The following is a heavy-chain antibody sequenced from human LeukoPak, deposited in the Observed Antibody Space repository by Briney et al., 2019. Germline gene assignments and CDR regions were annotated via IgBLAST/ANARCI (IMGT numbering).Heavy chain of an antibody. J-gene: IGHJ6*03. Sequence: SETLSLTCTVSGGSISSYYWNWIRQPAGKGLEWIGRIYSSGNTNYNPSLKSRVSMSVDTSKNQFSLKLSSVTAADTAVYYCARDQGEDSGTYFRYYYYYYLDVWGNGTTVTVSS. V-gene: IGHV4-4*07. D-gene: IGHD1-26*01. CDR3: ARDQGEDSGTYFRYYYYYYLDV. CDR2: IYSSGNT. CDR1: GGSISSYY.